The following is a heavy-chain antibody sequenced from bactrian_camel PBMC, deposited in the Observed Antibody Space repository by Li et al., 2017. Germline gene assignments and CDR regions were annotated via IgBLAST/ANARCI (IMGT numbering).Heavy chain of an antibody. V-gene: IGHV3S67*01. CDR2: IDGRGST. CDR3: AADSTGRLCSDNGEYAYPDY. D-gene: IGHD1*01. CDR1: AVAASIDC. J-gene: IGHJ4*01. Sequence: VQLVESGGGSVQSGGSLRLSCDASAVAASIDCMGWFRQVPGKEREEVASIDGRGSTTYDGNVMGRFTVSLDRQKGALYLQMNNLRPDDTAMYYCAADSTGRLCSDNGEYAYPDYWGQGTQVTVS.